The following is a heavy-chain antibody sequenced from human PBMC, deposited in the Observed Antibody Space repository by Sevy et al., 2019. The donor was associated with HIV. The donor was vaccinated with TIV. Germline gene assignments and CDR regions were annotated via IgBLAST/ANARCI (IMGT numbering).Heavy chain of an antibody. J-gene: IGHJ4*02. CDR2: INGRGGST. CDR3: ARPSPRIAAAASASYDN. CDR1: VYSFSSYA. Sequence: GGSLRLSCVVSVYSFSSYAISWVRQAPGKGLEWVSTINGRGGSTYYADSVKGRFTISRDNPKNTLFLQMINLRVDDTAIYYCARPSPRIAAAASASYDNWGQGTLVTVSS. D-gene: IGHD6-13*01. V-gene: IGHV3-23*01.